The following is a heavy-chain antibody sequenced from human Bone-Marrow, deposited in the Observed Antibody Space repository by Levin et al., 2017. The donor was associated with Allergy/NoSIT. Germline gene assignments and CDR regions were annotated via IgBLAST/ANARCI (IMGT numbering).Heavy chain of an antibody. D-gene: IGHD1-14*01. CDR2: IWSDGSNE. CDR1: GFTFSRYG. CDR3: AREGPTTSDDAFDI. Sequence: GGSLRLSCEASGFTFSRYGMHWARQAPGKGLQWVAVIWSDGSNEDYADSVRGRFTISRDNSKNTLYLQMNSVRADDTAVYFCAREGPTTSDDAFDIWGQGTLVTVSS. V-gene: IGHV3-33*01. J-gene: IGHJ3*02.